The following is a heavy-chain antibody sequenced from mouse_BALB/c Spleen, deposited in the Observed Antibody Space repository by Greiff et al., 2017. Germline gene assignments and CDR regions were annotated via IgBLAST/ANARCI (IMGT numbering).Heavy chain of an antibody. CDR3: TSIYYDYAWFAY. CDR2: IRLKSDNYAT. V-gene: IGHV6-6*02. J-gene: IGHJ3*01. CDR1: GFTFSSYW. D-gene: IGHD2-4*01. Sequence: EVKLQESGGGLVQPGGSMKLSCVASGFTFSSYWMSWVRQSPEKGLEWVAEIRLKSDNYATHYAESVKGKFTISRDDSKSRLYLQMNSLRAEDTGIYYCTSIYYDYAWFAYWGQGTLVTVSA.